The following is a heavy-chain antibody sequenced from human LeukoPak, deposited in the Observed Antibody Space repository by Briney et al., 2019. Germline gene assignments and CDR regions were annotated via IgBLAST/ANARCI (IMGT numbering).Heavy chain of an antibody. Sequence: ASVKVSCKASGYTFTSYGISWVRQAPGQGLEWMGWISAYNGNTNYAQKLQGRDTMTTDTSTSTAYMELRSLRSDDTAVYYCAREDSYGANYYYYYGMDVWGQGTTVTVSS. V-gene: IGHV1-18*01. CDR3: AREDSYGANYYYYYGMDV. J-gene: IGHJ6*02. CDR1: GYTFTSYG. CDR2: ISAYNGNT. D-gene: IGHD5-18*01.